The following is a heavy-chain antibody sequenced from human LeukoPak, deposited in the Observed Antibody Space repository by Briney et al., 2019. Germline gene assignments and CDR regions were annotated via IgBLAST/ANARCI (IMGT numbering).Heavy chain of an antibody. CDR3: ARGAQFYYYGMDV. J-gene: IGHJ6*02. Sequence: SETLSLTCTVSGYSISSGYYWGWIRPPPGKGLEWIGTIYHSGTTYYNPSLMTRVTLSLDPSKNQFSLKLSSLTAADTAVYYCARGAQFYYYGMDVWGQGTTVTVSS. CDR2: IYHSGTT. V-gene: IGHV4-38-2*02. CDR1: GYSISSGYY.